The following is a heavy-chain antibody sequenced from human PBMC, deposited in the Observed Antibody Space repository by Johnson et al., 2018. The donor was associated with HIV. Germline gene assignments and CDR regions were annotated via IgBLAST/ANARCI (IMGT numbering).Heavy chain of an antibody. CDR3: VKARGGYWGDDFDI. V-gene: IGHV3-30*02. J-gene: IGHJ3*02. D-gene: IGHD2-8*02. CDR1: GFTFNSYA. CDR2: IRFDGSNK. Sequence: QVQLVESGGGLVQPGGSLRLSCAASGFTFNSYAMHWVRQAPGKGLERVAFIRFDGSNKYYADSVKGRLIMSRDNSKNTLYVEMDSLRAEDTAVYYCVKARGGYWGDDFDIWGQGTMVTVSS.